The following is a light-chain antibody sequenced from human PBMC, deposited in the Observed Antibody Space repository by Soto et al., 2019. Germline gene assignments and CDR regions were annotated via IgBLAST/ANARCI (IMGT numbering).Light chain of an antibody. J-gene: IGLJ1*01. V-gene: IGLV2-14*01. CDR2: EVS. CDR3: SSYISSSTLFYV. CDR1: SSDVGGYNY. Sequence: QSVLTQPASVSGSPGQSITISCTGTSSDVGGYNYVSWYQQHPGKAPKLMIYEVSNRPSGVSNRFSGSKSGNTASLTISGLQAEDEADYNCSSYISSSTLFYVFGTGTKVTVL.